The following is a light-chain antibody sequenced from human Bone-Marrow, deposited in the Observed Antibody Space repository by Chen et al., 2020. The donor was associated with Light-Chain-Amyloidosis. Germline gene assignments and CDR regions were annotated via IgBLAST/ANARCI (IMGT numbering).Light chain of an antibody. V-gene: IGKV1-5*03. CDR3: QQYNRYPRT. Sequence: DIQMTQSPPTLSASVGDRVTITWRASQSISSWLAWYQQKPGKAPKLLIYKASSLESGVPSRFSGSGSGTECTLTISSLQPDDLADYYCQQYNRYPRTFGGGTKVEIK. J-gene: IGKJ4*01. CDR2: KAS. CDR1: QSISSW.